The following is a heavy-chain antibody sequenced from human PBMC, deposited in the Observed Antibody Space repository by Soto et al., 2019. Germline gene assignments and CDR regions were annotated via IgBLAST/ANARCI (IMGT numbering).Heavy chain of an antibody. Sequence: QVQLVESGGGVVQPGRSLRLSCAAAGFTFSDYGMHWVRQAPGKGLEWVAVTSSDGSIINYGDSVKGRFTISRDNARDSLYLQMNSLRTEDTAFYYCGKDISPGGMDVWGRGIMVTVSS. CDR3: GKDISPGGMDV. CDR2: TSSDGSII. J-gene: IGHJ6*04. D-gene: IGHD1-20*01. V-gene: IGHV3-30*18. CDR1: GFTFSDYG.